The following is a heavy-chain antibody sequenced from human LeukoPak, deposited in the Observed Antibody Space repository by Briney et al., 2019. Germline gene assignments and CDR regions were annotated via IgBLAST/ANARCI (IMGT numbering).Heavy chain of an antibody. D-gene: IGHD3-10*01. Sequence: GGSLRLSCAASGFTFAIHAMTWVRPAPGEGLEWVSGISGDGASTHYAESVKGQFTISRDNSQNTLFLQMNSLRVEDTAIYYCAKDSYVSGRPLHTFDVWGQGTMVTVSS. CDR3: AKDSYVSGRPLHTFDV. CDR2: ISGDGAST. V-gene: IGHV3-23*01. CDR1: GFTFAIHA. J-gene: IGHJ3*01.